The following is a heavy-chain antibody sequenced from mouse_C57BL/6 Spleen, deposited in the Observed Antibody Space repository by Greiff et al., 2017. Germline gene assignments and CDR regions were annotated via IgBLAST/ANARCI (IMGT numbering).Heavy chain of an antibody. CDR2: IYPGDGDT. CDR1: GYAFSSSW. Sequence: QVQLQQSGPELVKPGASVKISCKASGYAFSSSWMNWVKQRPGKGLEWIGRIYPGDGDTNYNGKFKGKATLTADKSSSTAYMQLSSLTSEDSAVYFCARSADYYGNYAMDYWGQGTSDTVSS. D-gene: IGHD1-1*01. CDR3: ARSADYYGNYAMDY. V-gene: IGHV1-82*01. J-gene: IGHJ4*01.